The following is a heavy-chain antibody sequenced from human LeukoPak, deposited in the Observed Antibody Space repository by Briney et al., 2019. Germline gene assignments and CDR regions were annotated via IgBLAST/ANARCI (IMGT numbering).Heavy chain of an antibody. V-gene: IGHV3-23*01. CDR2: GGSGGST. J-gene: IGHJ4*02. D-gene: IGHD6-19*01. Sequence: GGSLRLSCAASGFIFSSYAMSWVRQAPGKGLEWVSYGGSGGSTYYADSVKGRFTVSRDNSKNTLYLQMNSLRAEDTAVYYCAKDNQVAGTFDYWGQGSLVTVSS. CDR1: GFIFSSYA. CDR3: AKDNQVAGTFDY.